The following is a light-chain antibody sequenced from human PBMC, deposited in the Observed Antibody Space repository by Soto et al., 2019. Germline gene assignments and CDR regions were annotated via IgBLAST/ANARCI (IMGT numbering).Light chain of an antibody. CDR3: QQYHSWPPRT. CDR1: QGVSAY. CDR2: AAS. V-gene: IGKV1-9*01. Sequence: DIQMTQSPSSLSASVGDRVTITCRASQGVSAYLLWYQQRQGRAPKLLIYAASNLLSGVPSRFSGSGSGTEFTLTISSLQSEDFAVYYCQQYHSWPPRTFGQGTEVEIK. J-gene: IGKJ1*01.